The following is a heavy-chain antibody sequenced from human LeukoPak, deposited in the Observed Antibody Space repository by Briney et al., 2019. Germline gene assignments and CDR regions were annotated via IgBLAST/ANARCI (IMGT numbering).Heavy chain of an antibody. CDR3: AKEGTAEYFQH. Sequence: AGGSLRLPCAASGFTFSSYAMSWVRQAPVKGLEWVSAISGSGGSTYYADSVKGRFTISRDNSKNTLYLQMNSLRAEDTAVYYCAKEGTAEYFQHWGQGTLVTVSS. CDR2: ISGSGGST. D-gene: IGHD1-1*01. J-gene: IGHJ1*01. CDR1: GFTFSSYA. V-gene: IGHV3-23*01.